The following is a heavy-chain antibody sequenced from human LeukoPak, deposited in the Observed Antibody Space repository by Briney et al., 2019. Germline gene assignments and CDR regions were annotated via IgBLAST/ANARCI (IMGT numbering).Heavy chain of an antibody. J-gene: IGHJ3*02. CDR1: GGSISSYY. CDR2: IYYSGST. D-gene: IGHD3-22*01. Sequence: PSETLSLTCTVSGGSISSYYWSWIRQPPGKGLEWIGYIYYSGSTNYNPSLKSRVTISVDTSKNQFSLKLSSVTAADAAVYYCARASNLYYYDSSGYSRGNAFDIWGQGTMVTVSS. CDR3: ARASNLYYYDSSGYSRGNAFDI. V-gene: IGHV4-59*01.